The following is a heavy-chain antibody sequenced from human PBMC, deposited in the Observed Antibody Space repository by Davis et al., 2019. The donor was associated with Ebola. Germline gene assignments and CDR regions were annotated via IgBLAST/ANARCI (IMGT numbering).Heavy chain of an antibody. D-gene: IGHD6-13*01. CDR3: ASLSPRVAAAGHY. CDR1: GYTFTSYD. J-gene: IGHJ4*02. Sequence: ASVKVSCKASGYTFTSYDINWVRQATGQGLEWMGWMNPNSGNTGYAQKFQGRVTMTRNTSISTAYMELSSLRSEDTAVYYCASLSPRVAAAGHYWGQGTLVTVSS. CDR2: MNPNSGNT. V-gene: IGHV1-8*01.